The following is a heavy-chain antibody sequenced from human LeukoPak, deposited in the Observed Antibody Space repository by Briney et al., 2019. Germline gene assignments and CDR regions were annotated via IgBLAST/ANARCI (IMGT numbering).Heavy chain of an antibody. J-gene: IGHJ4*02. V-gene: IGHV4-38-2*01. Sequence: SETLSLTCAVSGYSISSGYYWGWIRQPPGKGLEWIGSIYHSGSTYYNPSLKNRVTISVDTSKNQFSLKLSSVTAADTAVYYCARREYCGGDCYFDYWGQGTLVTVSS. D-gene: IGHD2-21*01. CDR1: GYSISSGYY. CDR3: ARREYCGGDCYFDY. CDR2: IYHSGST.